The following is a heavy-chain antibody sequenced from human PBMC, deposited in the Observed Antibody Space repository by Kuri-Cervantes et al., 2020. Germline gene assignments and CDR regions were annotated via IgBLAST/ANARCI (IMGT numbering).Heavy chain of an antibody. V-gene: IGHV3-52*01. J-gene: IGHJ5*02. Sequence: GGSLRLSCAASGYTFSSSWMHWVCQAPEKGLEWVADIKCDGSEKYYVDSVRGRLTISRDNAKNSLYLQMNSLRAEDTAVYYCARIGTGYKFRFDPWGQGTLVTVSS. CDR1: GYTFSSSW. CDR2: IKCDGSEK. D-gene: IGHD3-9*01. CDR3: ARIGTGYKFRFDP.